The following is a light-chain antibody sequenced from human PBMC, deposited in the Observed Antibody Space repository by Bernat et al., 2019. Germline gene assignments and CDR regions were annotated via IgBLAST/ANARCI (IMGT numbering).Light chain of an antibody. V-gene: IGKV1-5*03. Sequence: DIQMTQSPSTLSASVGDRVTITCRASQSISSWLAWYQQKPGKAPKLLIYKASSLESGVPSRFSGSGSGTEFTLTISSLQPDDFATYYCQQYNNLWTFGQVTKVEIK. CDR3: QQYNNLWT. J-gene: IGKJ1*01. CDR2: KAS. CDR1: QSISSW.